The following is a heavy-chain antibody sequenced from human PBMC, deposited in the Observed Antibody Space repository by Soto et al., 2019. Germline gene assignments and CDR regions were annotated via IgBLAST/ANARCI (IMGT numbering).Heavy chain of an antibody. V-gene: IGHV4-59*01. D-gene: IGHD3-10*01. CDR1: GGSISSYY. J-gene: IGHJ5*02. CDR3: ARVRGYGSGSYLGNWFDP. Sequence: LSLTCTVSGGSISSYYWSWIRQPPGKGLEWIGYIYYSGSTNYNPSLKSRVTISVDTFKNQFSLKLSSVTAADTAVYYCARVRGYGSGSYLGNWFDPWGQGTLVTVSS. CDR2: IYYSGST.